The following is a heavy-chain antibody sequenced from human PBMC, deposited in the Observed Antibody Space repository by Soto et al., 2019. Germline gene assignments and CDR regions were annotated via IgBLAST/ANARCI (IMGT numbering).Heavy chain of an antibody. CDR1: GFIFKNYA. CDR3: TKSSGGSSSVGMDY. D-gene: IGHD6-6*01. Sequence: LRLSCAGSGFIFKNYALNWVRQAPGKGLEWVASITRDGYNKYYADSVKGRFTISRDNSRDTLSLQMTALTIEDSSVYYCTKSSGGSSSVGMDYWGQGTRVTVSS. J-gene: IGHJ4*02. CDR2: ITRDGYNK. V-gene: IGHV3-30*04.